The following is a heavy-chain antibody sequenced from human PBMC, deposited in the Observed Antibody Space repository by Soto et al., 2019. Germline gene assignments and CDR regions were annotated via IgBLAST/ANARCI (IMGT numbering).Heavy chain of an antibody. Sequence: SVKVSCKASGGTFSSYAISWVRQAPGQGLEWMGGIIPIFGTANYAQKFQGRVTITADESTSTAYMELSSLRSEDTAVYYCARGSEQLAPGPYYYGMDGWGQGTTVTVSS. J-gene: IGHJ6*02. CDR1: GGTFSSYA. CDR2: IIPIFGTA. V-gene: IGHV1-69*13. D-gene: IGHD6-6*01. CDR3: ARGSEQLAPGPYYYGMDG.